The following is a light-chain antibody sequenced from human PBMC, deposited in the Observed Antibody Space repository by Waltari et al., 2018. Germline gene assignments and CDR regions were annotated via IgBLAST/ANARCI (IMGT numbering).Light chain of an antibody. CDR1: NRDVCSYKL. CDR3: CSYANNRPRV. J-gene: IGLJ3*02. V-gene: IGLV2-23*01. Sequence: QSALTQPASVSGSPGPSITISCTGTNRDVCSYKLVSWYQQHPGKAPKLIIYECYKRPSGVSNRFSGSKSGDTASLTISGVQAEDEADYYCCSYANNRPRVFGGGTKLTVL. CDR2: ECY.